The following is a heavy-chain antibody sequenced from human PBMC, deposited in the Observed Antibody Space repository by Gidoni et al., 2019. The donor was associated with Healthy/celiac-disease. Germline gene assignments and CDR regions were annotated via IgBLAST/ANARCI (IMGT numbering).Heavy chain of an antibody. J-gene: IGHJ4*02. CDR2: ISRSSSTI. Sequence: EVQLVESGGGLVQPGGSLRLSCAASGFTFSSYSMNWVRQAPGKGLEWVSYISRSSSTIYYADSVKGRFTISRDNAKNSLYLQMNSLRAEDTAVYYCARDRRQVGFTYYYDSSGYYPHDYWGQGTLVTVSS. V-gene: IGHV3-48*01. D-gene: IGHD3-22*01. CDR3: ARDRRQVGFTYYYDSSGYYPHDY. CDR1: GFTFSSYS.